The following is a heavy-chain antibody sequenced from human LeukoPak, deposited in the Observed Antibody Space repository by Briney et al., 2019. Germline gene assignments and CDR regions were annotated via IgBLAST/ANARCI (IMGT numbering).Heavy chain of an antibody. Sequence: PGGSLRLSCEASGFSFRSYAMTWVRQAPGKGLEWVSAISGSGSKTYYADSVMGRFTISRDNSKNTLYLEINSLRAEDTALYYCAQGDSYYDFLLSLWGQGTMVTVSS. CDR3: AQGDSYYDFLLSL. CDR1: GFSFRSYA. J-gene: IGHJ3*01. D-gene: IGHD3-3*01. CDR2: ISGSGSKT. V-gene: IGHV3-23*01.